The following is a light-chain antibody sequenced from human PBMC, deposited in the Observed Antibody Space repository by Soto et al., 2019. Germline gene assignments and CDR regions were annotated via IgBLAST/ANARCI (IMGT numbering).Light chain of an antibody. CDR3: SSYTSSSTLV. CDR1: RSDVGGYNY. J-gene: IGLJ2*01. CDR2: DVS. V-gene: IGLV2-14*01. Sequence: QSALTQPASVSGSPGQSITISCTGTRSDVGGYNYVSWYQQHPGKAPKLMIYDVSNRPSGVSNRFSGSKSGNTASLTISGLQAEYEADYYCSSYTSSSTLVFGGGTQLTVL.